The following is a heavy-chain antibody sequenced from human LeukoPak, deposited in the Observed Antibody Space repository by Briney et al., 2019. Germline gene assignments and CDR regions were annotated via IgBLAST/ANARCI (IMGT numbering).Heavy chain of an antibody. Sequence: EASVKVSCKASGYTFTNYDINWVRLATGQGLEWMGWMNPNSGNTGYAQKFQGRVTMTRNTSISTAYMELNSLRYEDTAVYYCATDYTDYSLDYWGQGTLVTVSS. CDR3: ATDYTDYSLDY. D-gene: IGHD4-11*01. V-gene: IGHV1-8*01. CDR2: MNPNSGNT. J-gene: IGHJ4*02. CDR1: GYTFTNYD.